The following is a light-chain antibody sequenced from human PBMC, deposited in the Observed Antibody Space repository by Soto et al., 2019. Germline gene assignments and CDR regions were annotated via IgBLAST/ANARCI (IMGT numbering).Light chain of an antibody. CDR1: RSVSSS. CDR2: DAS. Sequence: EIVLTQSPATLSVSPGDSATLSCRASRSVSSSLVWYQQKPGQAPRLLIYDASNRATGIPARFSGSGSGTDFTLTISSLEPEDFAVYYCQQRSNRPLTFGQGTRLEI. V-gene: IGKV3-11*01. J-gene: IGKJ5*01. CDR3: QQRSNRPLT.